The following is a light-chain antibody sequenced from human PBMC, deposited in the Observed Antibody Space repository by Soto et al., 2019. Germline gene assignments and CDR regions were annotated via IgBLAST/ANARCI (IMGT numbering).Light chain of an antibody. CDR1: QSVSSSY. V-gene: IGKV3-20*01. Sequence: EVVFTQSPGTLSLSPGYRATLSCRSIQSVSSSYLAWYQQKPGHAPRRLIYDASTSATGIPARFSGSGSVTDFTLTISRLEAEDVAVYYCQQYGSSPPITFGQGTRLEI. CDR3: QQYGSSPPIT. CDR2: DAS. J-gene: IGKJ5*01.